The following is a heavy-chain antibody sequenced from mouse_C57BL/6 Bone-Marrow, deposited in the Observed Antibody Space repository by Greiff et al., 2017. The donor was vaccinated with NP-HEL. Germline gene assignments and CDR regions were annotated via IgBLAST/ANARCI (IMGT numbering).Heavy chain of an antibody. D-gene: IGHD1-1*01. CDR1: GYTFTNYW. CDR3: ARAVYFYFDY. J-gene: IGHJ2*01. V-gene: IGHV1-63*01. CDR2: IYPGGGYT. Sequence: QVQLQQSGAELVRPGTSVKMSCKASGYTFTNYWIGWAKQRPGHGLEWIGDIYPGGGYTNYNEKFKGKATLTADKSSSTAYMQFSILTSEDSAIYYCARAVYFYFDYWGQGTTLTVSS.